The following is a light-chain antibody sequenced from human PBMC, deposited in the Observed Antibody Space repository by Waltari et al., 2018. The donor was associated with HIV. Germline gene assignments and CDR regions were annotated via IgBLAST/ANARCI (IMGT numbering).Light chain of an antibody. J-gene: IGLJ3*02. V-gene: IGLV1-44*01. CDR1: SSNIGRRT. Sequence: QSALTQPPSPSGTPGQRVTISCSGSSSNIGRRTLNWYQQLPGMAPKLLSYANAQRPSGVPDRFSGSKSGTSASLAISVLHSEDEAGYYCAAWDDSLNGLVFGGGTKLTVL. CDR2: ANA. CDR3: AAWDDSLNGLV.